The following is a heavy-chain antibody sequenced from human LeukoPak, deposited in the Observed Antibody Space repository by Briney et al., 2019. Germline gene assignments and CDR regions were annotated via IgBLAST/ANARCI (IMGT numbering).Heavy chain of an antibody. J-gene: IGHJ5*01. CDR1: GFTFEDHG. CDR3: ARGHDSIAFHAWDS. V-gene: IGHV3-20*04. D-gene: IGHD3-22*01. CDR2: INWNGGRT. Sequence: GGSLRLSCTASGFTFEDHGMSWVRQGPGRGLEWVCGINWNGGRTGYVDSVKGRFTISRDNDKNSLYLQLDSLRADDTAFYYCARGHDSIAFHAWDSWGHGPLVTAPS.